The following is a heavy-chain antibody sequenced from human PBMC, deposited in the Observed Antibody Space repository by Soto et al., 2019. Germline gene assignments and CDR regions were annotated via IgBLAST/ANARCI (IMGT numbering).Heavy chain of an antibody. CDR1: GFTFSDHY. CDR2: TRNKANSYTT. CDR3: ARGRDGYNSYYFDY. Sequence: EVQLVESGGGLVQPGGSLRLSCAASGFTFSDHYMDWVRQAPGKGLEWVGRTRNKANSYTTEYAASVKGRFTISRDDSKNSLYLQMNSLKTEDTAVYYCARGRDGYNSYYFDYRGQGTLVTVSS. J-gene: IGHJ4*02. V-gene: IGHV3-72*01. D-gene: IGHD1-1*01.